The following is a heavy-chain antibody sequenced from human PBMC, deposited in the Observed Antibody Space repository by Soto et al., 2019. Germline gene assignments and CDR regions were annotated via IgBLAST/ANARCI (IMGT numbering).Heavy chain of an antibody. CDR2: IGTSAST. J-gene: IGHJ4*02. D-gene: IGHD2-2*01. V-gene: IGHV3-23*01. Sequence: DVRLLESGGGLVQPGGSLRLSCAASGFTFSSYSMSWVRQAPGKGLEWVSTIGTSASTYYGDSVRGRFTISRYNSRNTLYLQMNSLRAEDTAVYYCADLSRYCTSSNCDWGQGTLVTVSS. CDR3: ADLSRYCTSSNCD. CDR1: GFTFSSYS.